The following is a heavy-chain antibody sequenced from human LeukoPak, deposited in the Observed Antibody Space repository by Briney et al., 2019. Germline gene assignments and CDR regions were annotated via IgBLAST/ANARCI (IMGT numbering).Heavy chain of an antibody. Sequence: GGSLRLSCAASGFTFNTFWMNWVRLAPGRGLEWLANIRPDGSDKYYVDAVRGRFTISRDNGKNLVYLEMNSLRVEDTAVYYCSGRDSSRNPWAYWGQGTLVSVSS. D-gene: IGHD2-2*01. CDR1: GFTFNTFW. V-gene: IGHV3-7*01. J-gene: IGHJ4*02. CDR2: IRPDGSDK. CDR3: SGRDSSRNPWAY.